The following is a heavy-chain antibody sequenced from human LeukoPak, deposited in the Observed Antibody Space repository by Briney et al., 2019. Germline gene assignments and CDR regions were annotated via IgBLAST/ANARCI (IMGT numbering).Heavy chain of an antibody. CDR3: ARDGRYCSSTSCTNEYFQH. J-gene: IGHJ1*01. Sequence: GGSLRLSCAASGFTFSSYWIHWVRHAPGKGLVWVSRINSDGSSTSYADSVKGRFTISRDNAKNTLYLQMNSLRAEDTAVYYCARDGRYCSSTSCTNEYFQHWGQGTLVTVSS. CDR2: INSDGSST. CDR1: GFTFSSYW. D-gene: IGHD2-2*01. V-gene: IGHV3-74*01.